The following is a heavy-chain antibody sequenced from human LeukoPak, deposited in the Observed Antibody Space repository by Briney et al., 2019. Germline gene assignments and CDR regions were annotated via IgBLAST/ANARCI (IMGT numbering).Heavy chain of an antibody. CDR3: ARGTSDTAMASYYFDQ. J-gene: IGHJ4*02. CDR1: GGSISTYY. CDR2: IYMRGRT. Sequence: SETLSLTCTVSGGSISTYYWSWIRQPAGKGLEWIGRIYMRGRTNYNPSLQSRVTMSVDTSKNQFSLKLRSVTDADTAVYYCARGTSDTAMASYYFDQWGQGTLVTVSS. V-gene: IGHV4-4*07. D-gene: IGHD5-18*01.